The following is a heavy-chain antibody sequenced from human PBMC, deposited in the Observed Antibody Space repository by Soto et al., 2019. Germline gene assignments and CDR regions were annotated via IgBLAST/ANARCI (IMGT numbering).Heavy chain of an antibody. CDR2: IIPMIGAT. J-gene: IGHJ3*02. Sequence: QVQLVQSGSEVKKPGSSVKVSCKASGGTFSDHTMSWLRQAPGRGLEWMGGIIPMIGATNNAQKLKGRLTITADKSTGTVYMELNSLRSDDTAVYYCARYWSAGTLYGAFDIWGQGTEVTVSP. D-gene: IGHD2-15*01. CDR3: ARYWSAGTLYGAFDI. CDR1: GGTFSDHT. V-gene: IGHV1-69*06.